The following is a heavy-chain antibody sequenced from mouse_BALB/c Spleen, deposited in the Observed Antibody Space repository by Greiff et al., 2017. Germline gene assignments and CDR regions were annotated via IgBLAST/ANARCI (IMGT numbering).Heavy chain of an antibody. J-gene: IGHJ2*01. V-gene: IGHV5-12-1*01. CDR1: GFAFSSYD. CDR3: ARRYYYGSSYFDY. D-gene: IGHD1-1*01. CDR2: ISSGGGST. Sequence: DVKLVESGGGLVKPGGSLKLSCAASGFAFSSYDMSWVRQTPEKRLEWVAYISSGGGSTYYPDTVKGRFTIPRDNAKNTLYLQMSSLKSEDTAMYYCARRYYYGSSYFDYWGQGTTLTVSS.